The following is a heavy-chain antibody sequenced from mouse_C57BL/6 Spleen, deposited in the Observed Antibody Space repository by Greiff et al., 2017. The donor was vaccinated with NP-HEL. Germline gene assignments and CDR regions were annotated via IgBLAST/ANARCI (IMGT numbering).Heavy chain of an antibody. Sequence: VQLQQSGAELVKPGASVKLSCKASGYTFTSYWMQWVKQRPGQGLEWIGEIDPSDSYTNYNQKFKGKATLTVDTSSSTAYMQLSSLTSEDSAVYYWARWLLSYWYFDVWGTGTTVTVSS. J-gene: IGHJ1*03. CDR3: ARWLLSYWYFDV. CDR1: GYTFTSYW. V-gene: IGHV1-50*01. D-gene: IGHD2-3*01. CDR2: IDPSDSYT.